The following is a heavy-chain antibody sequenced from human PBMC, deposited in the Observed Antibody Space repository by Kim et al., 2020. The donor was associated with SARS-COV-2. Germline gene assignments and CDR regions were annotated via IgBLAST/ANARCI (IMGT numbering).Heavy chain of an antibody. D-gene: IGHD6-13*01. CDR2: IYYSGST. CDR1: GGSMSSYY. J-gene: IGHJ4*02. V-gene: IGHV4-59*13. Sequence: SETLSLTCTVSGGSMSSYYWSWIRQPPGKGLEWIGYIYYSGSTNYNPSLKSRVTISVDTSKNQFSLKLSSVTAADTAVYYCARTAAAGNPLFDYWGQGTLVTVSS. CDR3: ARTAAAGNPLFDY.